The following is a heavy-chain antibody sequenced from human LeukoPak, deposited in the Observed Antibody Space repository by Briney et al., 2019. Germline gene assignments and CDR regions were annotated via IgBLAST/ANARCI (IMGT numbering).Heavy chain of an antibody. CDR1: GGSISSSSYY. CDR3: RGVRGVSGYYYYYYMDV. J-gene: IGHJ6*03. D-gene: IGHD3-10*01. CDR2: IYYSGST. Sequence: SETLSLTCTVSGGSISSSSYYWGWIRQPPGKGLEWIGSIYYSGSTYYNPSLKSRVTISVDTSKNQFSLKLSSVTAADTVVYYCRGVRGVSGYYYYYYMDVWGKGTTVTISS. V-gene: IGHV4-39*07.